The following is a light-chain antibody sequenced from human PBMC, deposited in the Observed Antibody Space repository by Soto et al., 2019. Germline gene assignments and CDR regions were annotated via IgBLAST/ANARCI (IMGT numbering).Light chain of an antibody. CDR2: GAS. CDR3: QQYNNWWT. CDR1: QSVSNN. J-gene: IGKJ1*01. V-gene: IGKV3-15*01. Sequence: EIVMTQSPATLSVSPGERATLSCRASQSVSNNLAWYQKKPGQAPRLLIYGASTRATGIPASFSGSESGTEFTLTISSLQSEDFAFYYCQQYNNWWTFGQGTRVDIK.